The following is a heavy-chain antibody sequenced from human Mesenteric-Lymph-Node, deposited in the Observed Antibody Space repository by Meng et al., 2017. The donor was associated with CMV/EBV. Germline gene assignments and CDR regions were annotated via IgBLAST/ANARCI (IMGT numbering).Heavy chain of an antibody. V-gene: IGHV3-7*01. CDR3: ARERATYYDFWRDY. CDR2: IKQDGSEK. J-gene: IGHJ4*02. Sequence: ETLSLTCAASGFTFSSYWMSWVRQAPGKGLEWVANIKQDGSEKYYVDSVKGRFTISRDNAKNSLYLQMNSLRAEDTAVYYCARERATYYDFWRDYWGQGTLVTVSS. CDR1: GFTFSSYW. D-gene: IGHD3-3*01.